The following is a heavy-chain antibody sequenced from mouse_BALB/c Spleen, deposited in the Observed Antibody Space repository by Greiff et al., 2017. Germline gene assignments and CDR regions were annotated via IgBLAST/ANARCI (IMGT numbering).Heavy chain of an antibody. CDR1: GFTFSDYG. CDR3: ARDRYDGHAMDY. Sequence: EVKLMESGGGLVQPGGSRKLSCAASGFTFSDYGMAWVRQAPGKGPEWVAFISNLAYSIYYADTVTGRFTISRENAKNTLYLEMSSLRSEDTAMYYCARDRYDGHAMDYWGQGTSVTVSS. V-gene: IGHV5-15*02. J-gene: IGHJ4*01. CDR2: ISNLAYSI. D-gene: IGHD2-14*01.